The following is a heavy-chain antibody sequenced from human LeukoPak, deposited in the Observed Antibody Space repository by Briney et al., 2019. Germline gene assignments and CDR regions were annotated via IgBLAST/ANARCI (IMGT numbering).Heavy chain of an antibody. CDR1: GFTFSSYS. V-gene: IGHV3-21*01. D-gene: IGHD7-27*01. Sequence: SGGSLRLSCAASGFTFSSYSMNWVRQAPGKGLEWVSSISSSSSHIYYADSVKGRFTISRDNAKNSLYLQMNSLRAEDTAVYYCARAVPTLGDYWGQGTLVTVSS. CDR3: ARAVPTLGDY. CDR2: ISSSSSHI. J-gene: IGHJ4*02.